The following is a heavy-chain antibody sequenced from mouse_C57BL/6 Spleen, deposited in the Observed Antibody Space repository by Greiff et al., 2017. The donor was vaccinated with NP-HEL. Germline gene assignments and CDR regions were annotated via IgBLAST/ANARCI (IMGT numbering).Heavy chain of an antibody. CDR1: GYAFSSSW. CDR3: ARSGYYSRAMDY. CDR2: LYPGDGDT. Sequence: VQLQQSGPELVKPGASVKISCKASGYAFSSSWMNWVKQRPGKGLEWIGRLYPGDGDTNYNGKFKGKATLTADKSSSTAYMQLSSLTSEDSAVYFSARSGYYSRAMDYWGQGTSVAVSS. D-gene: IGHD1-1*01. J-gene: IGHJ4*01. V-gene: IGHV1-82*01.